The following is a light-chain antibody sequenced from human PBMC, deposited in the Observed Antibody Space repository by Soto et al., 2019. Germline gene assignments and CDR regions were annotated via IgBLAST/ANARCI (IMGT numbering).Light chain of an antibody. V-gene: IGLV2-8*01. CDR3: SSYTDSKNVL. Sequence: QSALTQPPSASGSPGQSVSISCTGTGSDLGGFNSVSWYQQHPGKAPKLMILEVIKRPSGVPDRFSGSKSGNTASLTVSGLQAEDEADYYCSSYTDSKNVLFGGGTKLTVL. CDR1: GSDLGGFNS. J-gene: IGLJ2*01. CDR2: EVI.